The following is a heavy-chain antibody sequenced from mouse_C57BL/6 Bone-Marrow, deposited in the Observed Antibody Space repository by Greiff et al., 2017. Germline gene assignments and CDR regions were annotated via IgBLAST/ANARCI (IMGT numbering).Heavy chain of an antibody. V-gene: IGHV14-2*01. J-gene: IGHJ3*01. D-gene: IGHD1-1*01. CDR3: ARALRSWFAY. CDR1: GFTFNDYY. CDR2: IDPEDGDT. Sequence: EVQLQQSGAELVKPGASVKLSCTASGFTFNDYYMHWVKQRTEQGLEWIGRIDPEDGDTKYAPKFQGKATITADTSSNTAYLQLSSLTSEATAVDYFARALRSWFAYWGQGTLVTVSA.